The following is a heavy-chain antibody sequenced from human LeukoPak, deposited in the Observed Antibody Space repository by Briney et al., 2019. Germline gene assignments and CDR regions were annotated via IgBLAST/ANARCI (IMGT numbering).Heavy chain of an antibody. CDR1: GGSISSYY. CDR3: ARGYESGGWYYYYYGMDV. D-gene: IGHD6-19*01. CDR2: IYYSGST. V-gene: IGHV4-59*01. J-gene: IGHJ6*02. Sequence: SETLSLTCTVSGGSISSYYWSWIRQPPGKGLEWIGYIYYSGSTNYNPSLKSRVTISVDTSKNQFSLKLSSVTAADTAVYYCARGYESGGWYYYYYGMDVWGQGTTVTVSS.